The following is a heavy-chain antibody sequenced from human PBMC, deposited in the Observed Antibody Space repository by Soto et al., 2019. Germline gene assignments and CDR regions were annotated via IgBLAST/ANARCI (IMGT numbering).Heavy chain of an antibody. CDR1: GRCWGSCSFN. CDR2: IYYSGTN. D-gene: IGHD1-26*01. CDR3: ARDHKWDGMDV. Sequence: PSETLSLSCAGCGRCWGSCSFNWSSVRQFPGRGLEGIGYIYYSGTNYYNPSLRSRVIMSVDTSKNQFSLKLSSVTAADTAVYYCARDHKWDGMDVWGQGTTVT. V-gene: IGHV4-31*11. J-gene: IGHJ6*02.